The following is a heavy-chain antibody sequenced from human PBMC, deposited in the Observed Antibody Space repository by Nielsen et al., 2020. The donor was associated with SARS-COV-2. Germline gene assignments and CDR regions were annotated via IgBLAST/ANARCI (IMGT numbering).Heavy chain of an antibody. CDR2: INWNGGST. V-gene: IGHV3-20*01. D-gene: IGHD3-10*01. CDR3: ARNGGLGVLWFGELVGY. J-gene: IGHJ4*02. CDR1: GFTFDDYG. Sequence: GGSLRLSCAASGFTFDDYGMSWVRQAPGKGLEWVSGINWNGGSTGYADSVKGRFTISRDNAKNSLYLQMNSLRAEDTALYHCARNGGLGVLWFGELVGYWGQGTLVTVSS.